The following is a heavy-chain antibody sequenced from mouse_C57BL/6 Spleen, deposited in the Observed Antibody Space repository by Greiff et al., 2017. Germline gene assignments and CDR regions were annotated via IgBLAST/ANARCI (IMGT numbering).Heavy chain of an antibody. CDR1: GFSLTSYG. D-gene: IGHD1-1*01. V-gene: IGHV2-2*01. J-gene: IGHJ4*01. CDR2: IWSGGST. CDR3: ARRPLSTVGGDYAMDY. Sequence: QVQLKQSGPGLVQPSQSLSITCTVSGFSLTSYGVHWVRQSPGKGLEWLGVIWSGGSTDYNAAFISRLSISKDNSKSQVFFKMNSLQADDTAIYYCARRPLSTVGGDYAMDYWGQGTSVTVSS.